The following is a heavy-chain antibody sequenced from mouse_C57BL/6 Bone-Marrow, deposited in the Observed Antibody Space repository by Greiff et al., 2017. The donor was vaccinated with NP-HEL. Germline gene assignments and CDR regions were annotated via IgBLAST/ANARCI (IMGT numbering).Heavy chain of an antibody. CDR2: IDPEGGGT. CDR3: TTPGVFFYAMDY. J-gene: IGHJ4*01. V-gene: IGHV14-1*01. CDR1: GFNINDYY. Sequence: EVQLQQSGAELVRPGASVKLSCTASGFNINDYYMHWVKQRPEQGLEWIGRIDPEGGGTEYAPKFQGKATMTADTSSNTAYLPLSSLTSEDTAVYYCTTPGVFFYAMDYWGQGTSVTVSS.